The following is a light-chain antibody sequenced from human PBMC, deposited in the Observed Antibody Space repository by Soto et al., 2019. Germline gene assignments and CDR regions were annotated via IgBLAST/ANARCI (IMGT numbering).Light chain of an antibody. J-gene: IGKJ5*01. CDR2: GAS. V-gene: IGKV3-20*01. Sequence: EIALTESPGTLSFSPGERATLSCRASQNVDTKYLAWYQFKPGQAPRIIIFGASGRATGIPDRFSGSGSGTDFTLTISSLQSEDFAVYYCHHSGTFGQGTRLEIK. CDR1: QNVDTKY. CDR3: HHSGT.